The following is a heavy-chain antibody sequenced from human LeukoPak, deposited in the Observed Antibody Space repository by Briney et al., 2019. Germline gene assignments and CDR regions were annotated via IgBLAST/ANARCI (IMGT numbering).Heavy chain of an antibody. CDR2: IRYDGSNK. J-gene: IGHJ4*02. D-gene: IGHD5-12*01. V-gene: IGHV3-30*02. CDR3: TKDRLSGYSGGVIDY. Sequence: GGSLRLSCAASGFTFSSYGMHWVRQAPGKGLEWVAFIRYDGSNKYYADSVKGRFTISRDNAKNSLYLQMNSLRAEDMALYYCTKDRLSGYSGGVIDYWGQGTLVTVSS. CDR1: GFTFSSYG.